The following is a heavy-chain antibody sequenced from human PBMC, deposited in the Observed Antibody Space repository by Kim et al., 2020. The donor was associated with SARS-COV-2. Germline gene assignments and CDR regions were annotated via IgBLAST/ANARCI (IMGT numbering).Heavy chain of an antibody. D-gene: IGHD6-13*01. CDR1: GFTFSSYS. CDR3: ARALITDSSSWYLPYYYYYGMDV. J-gene: IGHJ6*02. V-gene: IGHV3-21*01. Sequence: GGSLRLSCAASGFTFSSYSMNWVRQAPGKGLEWVSSISSSSSYIYYADSVKGRFTISRDNAKNSLYLQMNSVRAEDTAVYYCARALITDSSSWYLPYYYYYGMDVWGQGTTVTVSS. CDR2: ISSSSSYI.